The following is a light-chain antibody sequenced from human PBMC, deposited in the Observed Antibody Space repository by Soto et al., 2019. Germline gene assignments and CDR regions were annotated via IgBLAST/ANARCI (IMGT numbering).Light chain of an antibody. CDR2: DAS. J-gene: IGKJ5*01. CDR1: QSISNY. V-gene: IGKV3-11*01. CDR3: QQYGSASIT. Sequence: EIVLTQSPVTLSLSPGERATLSCRASQSISNYLTWYQQKPGQVPRLLIYDASKRATGIPARISGSGSGTDFTLTISRLEPEDFALYHCQQYGSASITFGQGTRLEI.